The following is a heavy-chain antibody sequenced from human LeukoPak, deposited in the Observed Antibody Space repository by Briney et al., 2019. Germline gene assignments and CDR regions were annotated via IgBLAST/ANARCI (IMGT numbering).Heavy chain of an antibody. CDR3: ARDQGSGSS. D-gene: IGHD1-26*01. Sequence: ASVKVSCKASGGTFSSYAISWVRQAPGQGLEWMGRIIPILGIANYAQKFQGRVTITADKSTSTAYMELSSLRSEDTAVYYRARDQGSGSSWGQGTPVTVSS. CDR2: IIPILGIA. CDR1: GGTFSSYA. J-gene: IGHJ5*02. V-gene: IGHV1-69*04.